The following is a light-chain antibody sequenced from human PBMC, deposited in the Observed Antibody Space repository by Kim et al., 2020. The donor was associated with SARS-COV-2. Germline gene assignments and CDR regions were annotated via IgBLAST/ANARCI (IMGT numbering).Light chain of an antibody. CDR3: QQSYSSPPT. CDR2: TAS. Sequence: AFVADTVTRPCRASQSITFYLSWYQQTPGTAPKLMCYTASSLQSGDPLRFIGTGTETAFTLTIRNLQPEDFASYYRQQSYSSPPTFGGGTKVDIK. J-gene: IGKJ4*01. CDR1: QSITFY. V-gene: IGKV1-39*01.